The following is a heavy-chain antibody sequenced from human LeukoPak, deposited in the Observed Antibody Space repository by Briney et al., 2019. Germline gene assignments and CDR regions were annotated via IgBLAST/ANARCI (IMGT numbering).Heavy chain of an antibody. CDR2: ISGSGEST. D-gene: IGHD3-10*01. CDR1: GFTFANHA. CDR3: AKAIYASGSSYTSIDY. V-gene: IGHV3-23*01. Sequence: PGRSLRLSCAASGFTFANHAMNWVRQAPGKGLEWVSVISGSGESTIYADSVKGRITISRDNSKNTLYLQMNSLRAEDTAVYYCAKAIYASGSSYTSIDYWGQGTLVTVSS. J-gene: IGHJ4*02.